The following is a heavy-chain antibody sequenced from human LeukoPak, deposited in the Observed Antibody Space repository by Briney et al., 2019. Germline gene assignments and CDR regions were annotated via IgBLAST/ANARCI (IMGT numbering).Heavy chain of an antibody. CDR3: ARVASIAARNAGGDYYYYYMDV. CDR2: IYTSGST. J-gene: IGHJ6*03. V-gene: IGHV4-4*07. CDR1: GGSISSYY. D-gene: IGHD6-6*01. Sequence: PSETLSLTCTVSGGSISSYYWSWIRQPAGKGLEWIGHIYTSGSTNYNPSLKSRVTMSVDTSKNQFSLKLSSVTAADTAVYYCARVASIAARNAGGDYYYYYMDVWGKGTTVTVSS.